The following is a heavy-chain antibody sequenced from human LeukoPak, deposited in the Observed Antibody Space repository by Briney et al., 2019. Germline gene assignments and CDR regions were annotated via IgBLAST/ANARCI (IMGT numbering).Heavy chain of an antibody. Sequence: GESLKISCKGSGYSFTSYWIGWVRQMPGKGLEWMGIIYPGDSETRYSPSFQGQVTISADKSISAAYLQWSSLKASDTAMYYCARSVAVAGDYYYYGMDVWGQGTTVTVPS. CDR2: IYPGDSET. V-gene: IGHV5-51*01. CDR3: ARSVAVAGDYYYYGMDV. CDR1: GYSFTSYW. D-gene: IGHD6-19*01. J-gene: IGHJ6*02.